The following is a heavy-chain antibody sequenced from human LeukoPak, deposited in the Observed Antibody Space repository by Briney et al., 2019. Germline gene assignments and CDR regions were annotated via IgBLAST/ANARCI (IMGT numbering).Heavy chain of an antibody. J-gene: IGHJ4*02. V-gene: IGHV4-30-2*01. CDR2: IYHSGST. CDR1: GGSISSGGYS. CDR3: ARGQQLDYFDY. Sequence: SQTLSLTCAVSGGSISSGGYSWSWIRQPPGKGLEWIGYIYHSGSTYYNPSLKSRVTISVDRSKNQFSLKLSSVTAADTAVYYCARGQQLDYFDYWGQGTLVTVSS. D-gene: IGHD6-13*01.